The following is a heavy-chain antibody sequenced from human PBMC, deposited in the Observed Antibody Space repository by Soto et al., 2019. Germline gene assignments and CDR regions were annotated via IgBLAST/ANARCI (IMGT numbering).Heavy chain of an antibody. J-gene: IGHJ4*01. Sequence: QVQLVESGGGVVRPGRSLRLSCAASGFTFSSYGMHWVRQAPGKGLEWVAVISYDGSNKYYADSVKGRVTISRDNSKNTRYLQMNSLRAEDTAVYYCAKVGIVVVPAEIIWGHGTLVTVSS. CDR1: GFTFSSYG. CDR2: ISYDGSNK. CDR3: AKVGIVVVPAEII. V-gene: IGHV3-30*18. D-gene: IGHD2-2*01.